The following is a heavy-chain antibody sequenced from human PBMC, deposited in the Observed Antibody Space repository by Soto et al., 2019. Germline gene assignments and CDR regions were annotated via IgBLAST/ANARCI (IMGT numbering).Heavy chain of an antibody. CDR2: VNPSGGHT. CDR1: GDTFTNYY. CDR3: ARGGHVVVVTAAFDS. V-gene: IGHV1-46*01. Sequence: QVQLMQSGAEVKKPGASVKVSCKASGDTFTNYYIHWVRQAPGQGLEWMGTVNPSGGHTTYSQNCLGRVTMTRDTSTSTLDMELTSLTSDDTAVYYCARGGHVVVVTAAFDSWGQGTLVTVSS. J-gene: IGHJ4*02. D-gene: IGHD2-21*02.